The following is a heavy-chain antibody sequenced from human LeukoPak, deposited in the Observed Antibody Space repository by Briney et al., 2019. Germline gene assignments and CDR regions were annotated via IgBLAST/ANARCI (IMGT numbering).Heavy chain of an antibody. CDR3: ARGKGYSYGYRGYFDY. CDR2: INHSGST. CDR1: GGSFSGYY. Sequence: SETLSLTCAVYGGSFSGYYWNWIRQPPGKGLEWIGEINHSGSTNYNPPLKSRVTVSVDTSKNQFSLKLSSVTAADTAVYYCARGKGYSYGYRGYFDYWGQGTLVTVSS. D-gene: IGHD5-18*01. V-gene: IGHV4-34*01. J-gene: IGHJ4*02.